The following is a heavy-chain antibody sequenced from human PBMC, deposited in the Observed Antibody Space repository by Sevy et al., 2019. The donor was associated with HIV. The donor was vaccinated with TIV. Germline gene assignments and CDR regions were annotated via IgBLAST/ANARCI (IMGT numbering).Heavy chain of an antibody. CDR3: ARDRRVEYGGSDY. CDR1: GFTFSNHW. Sequence: GGSLRLSCAVSGFTFSNHWMTWVRQAPGKGLEWVANIKKDGTDKFYVDSVMGRFSISRDNAKDLLYLQMNSLRVEDTAVYYCARDRRVEYGGSDYWGQGTVVTVSS. CDR2: IKKDGTDK. D-gene: IGHD3-10*01. J-gene: IGHJ4*02. V-gene: IGHV3-7*03.